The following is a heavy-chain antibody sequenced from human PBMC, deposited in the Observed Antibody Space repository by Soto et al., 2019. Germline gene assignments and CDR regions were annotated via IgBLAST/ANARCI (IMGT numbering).Heavy chain of an antibody. CDR3: ARDSGYSSSWYPSYYYGMDV. CDR1: GYTFTSYG. J-gene: IGHJ6*02. CDR2: ISAYNGNT. V-gene: IGHV1-18*04. D-gene: IGHD6-13*01. Sequence: QVQLVQSGAEVKKPGASVKVSCQASGYTFTSYGISWVRQAPGQGLEWMGWISAYNGNTNYAQKLQGRVTMTTDTSTSTAYMELRSLRSDDTAVYYCARDSGYSSSWYPSYYYGMDVWGQGTTVTVSS.